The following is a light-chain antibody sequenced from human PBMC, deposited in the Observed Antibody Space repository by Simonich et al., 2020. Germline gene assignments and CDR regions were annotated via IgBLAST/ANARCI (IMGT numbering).Light chain of an antibody. V-gene: IGLV6-57*03. CDR1: SGSIASNY. CDR2: EDN. CDR3: QSYDSSIWV. Sequence: NFMLTQPHSVSEYPGKTVTISCTRSSGSIASNYVQWYQQRPGSAPTTVIYEDNHRPSGVPDRFSGSIDSSSNSASLTISGLKTEDEADYYCQSYDSSIWVFGGGTKLTVL. J-gene: IGLJ3*02.